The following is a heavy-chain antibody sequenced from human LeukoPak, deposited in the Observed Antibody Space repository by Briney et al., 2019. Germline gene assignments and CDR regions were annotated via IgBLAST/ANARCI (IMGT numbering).Heavy chain of an antibody. CDR2: ISGNGGST. V-gene: IGHV3-23*01. Sequence: TGGSLRLSCAGSGFTFNTYAMSWVRQAPGKGLEWVSAISGNGGSTYYADSVRGRFTISRDISKNTLYLQINSLRADDTAVYYCAKDSPMVRGVVDYWGQGTLVTVSS. CDR3: AKDSPMVRGVVDY. D-gene: IGHD3-10*01. J-gene: IGHJ4*02. CDR1: GFTFNTYA.